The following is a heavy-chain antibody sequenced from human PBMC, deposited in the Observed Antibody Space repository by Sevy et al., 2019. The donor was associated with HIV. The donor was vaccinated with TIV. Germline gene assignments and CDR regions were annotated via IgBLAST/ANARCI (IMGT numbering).Heavy chain of an antibody. Sequence: GGSLRLSCAASGFNVNDNYMTWVRQAPGKGLEWVSIIHADGSSYYADSVKGRFTMSRDNPKNIVNLPMNSLRADDTAVYYCARDRRFCGNECYLYYYYGMDVWGQGTAVTVSS. J-gene: IGHJ6*02. CDR2: IHADGSS. V-gene: IGHV3-53*01. CDR1: GFNVNDNY. CDR3: ARDRRFCGNECYLYYYYGMDV. D-gene: IGHD3-16*02.